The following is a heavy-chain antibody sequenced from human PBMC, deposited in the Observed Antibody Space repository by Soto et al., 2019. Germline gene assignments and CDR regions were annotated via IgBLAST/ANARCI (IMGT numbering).Heavy chain of an antibody. J-gene: IGHJ4*02. V-gene: IGHV3-73*01. CDR1: GFTFSGSA. D-gene: IGHD2-2*01. Sequence: GGSLRLSCAASGFTFSGSAMHWVRQASGKGLEWVGRIRSKANSYATAYAASVKGRFTISRDDSKNTAYLQMNSLKTEDTAVYYCTQLEYQLPHWGQGTLVTVSS. CDR2: IRSKANSYAT. CDR3: TQLEYQLPH.